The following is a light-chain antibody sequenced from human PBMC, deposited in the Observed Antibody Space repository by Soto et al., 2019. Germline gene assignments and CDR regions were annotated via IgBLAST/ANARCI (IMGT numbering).Light chain of an antibody. CDR3: QQYNNWPRT. J-gene: IGKJ4*01. V-gene: IGKV3-15*01. CDR1: QSVSSN. CDR2: GAS. Sequence: EVVLTQSPGTLSLSPGERATLSCRASQSVSSNLAWYQQKPGQAPRLLIYGASTRATGIPARFSGRGSGTEFTLTISSLQSEDFAVYSCQQYNNWPRTFGGGTKVDIK.